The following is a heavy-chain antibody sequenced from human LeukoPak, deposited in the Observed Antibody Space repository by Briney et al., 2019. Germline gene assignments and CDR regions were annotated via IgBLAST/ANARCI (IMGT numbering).Heavy chain of an antibody. CDR3: AREEGPNIVATWGIGP. V-gene: IGHV3-33*01. CDR2: IWYDGSNK. J-gene: IGHJ5*02. CDR1: GFTFSSYG. D-gene: IGHD5-12*01. Sequence: PGRSLRLSCAASGFTFSSYGMHWVRQAPGKGLEWVAVIWYDGSNKYYADSVKGRFTISRDNSKNTLYLQMNSLRAEDTAVYYCAREEGPNIVATWGIGPWGQGTLVTVSS.